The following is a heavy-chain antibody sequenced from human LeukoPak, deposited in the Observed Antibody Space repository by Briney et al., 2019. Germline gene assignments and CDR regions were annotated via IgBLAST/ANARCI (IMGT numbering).Heavy chain of an antibody. J-gene: IGHJ4*02. CDR3: AREGQLLGGTDY. CDR1: GGSISSSDYY. V-gene: IGHV4-39*07. D-gene: IGHD3-10*01. CDR2: IYYSGST. Sequence: SETLSLTCTVSGGSISSSDYYWVWIRQPPGKGLEWIGSIYYSGSTFYNPSLKSRVTILVNTSKNQFSLRLSSVTAADTAVYYCAREGQLLGGTDYWGQGTLVTVSS.